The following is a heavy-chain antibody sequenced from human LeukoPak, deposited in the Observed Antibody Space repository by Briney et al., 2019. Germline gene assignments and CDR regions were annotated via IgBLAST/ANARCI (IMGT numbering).Heavy chain of an antibody. V-gene: IGHV3-33*01. D-gene: IGHD2-15*01. J-gene: IGHJ4*02. CDR1: GFTFSSYG. Sequence: GGSLRLSCAASGFTFSSYGMHWVRQAPGKGLEWVAVIWYDGSNKYYADSVKGRFTVSRDNSKNTLYLQMNSLRVEDTAVYSCARGYGGTHYFDCWGQGTRVTVSS. CDR2: IWYDGSNK. CDR3: ARGYGGTHYFDC.